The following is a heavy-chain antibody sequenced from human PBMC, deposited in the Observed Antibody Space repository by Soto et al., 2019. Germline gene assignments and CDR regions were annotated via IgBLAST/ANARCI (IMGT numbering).Heavy chain of an antibody. Sequence: EVQLVESGGGLVQPGRSLRLSCAASGFTFDDYAMHWVRQAPGKGLEWVSGISWNSGSIGYADSVKGRFPISRDNSKNTLKLQMNSVRAEDTALYYCAKAGFWSGYYSLVDYWGQGTLVTVSS. CDR2: ISWNSGSI. CDR3: AKAGFWSGYYSLVDY. D-gene: IGHD3-3*01. J-gene: IGHJ4*02. V-gene: IGHV3-9*01. CDR1: GFTFDDYA.